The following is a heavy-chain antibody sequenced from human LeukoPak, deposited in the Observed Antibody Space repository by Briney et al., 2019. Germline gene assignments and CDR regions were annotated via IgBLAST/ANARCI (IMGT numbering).Heavy chain of an antibody. Sequence: SETLSLTCAVSGYSITSGYYWAWIRQPPGKGLEWIGNIYHSGSTYYNPSLKSRVTVSVDTSKNQFSLKLSSVTAADTAVYYCARRYSKYFFDYWGQGTLVTVSS. J-gene: IGHJ4*02. CDR2: IYHSGST. CDR1: GYSITSGYY. D-gene: IGHD4-11*01. V-gene: IGHV4-38-2*01. CDR3: ARRYSKYFFDY.